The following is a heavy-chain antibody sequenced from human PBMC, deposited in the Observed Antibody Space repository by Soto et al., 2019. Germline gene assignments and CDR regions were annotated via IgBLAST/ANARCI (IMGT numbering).Heavy chain of an antibody. CDR2: INAGNGNT. J-gene: IGHJ6*03. CDR1: GYTFTSYA. CDR3: ARDGSHSYYYYMDV. Sequence: ASVKVSCKASGYTFTSYAMHWVRQAPGQRLEWMGWINAGNGNTKYSQKFQGRVTITRDTSASTAYMELSSLRSEDTAVYYCARDGSHSYYYYMDVWGKGTTVTVSS. V-gene: IGHV1-3*01.